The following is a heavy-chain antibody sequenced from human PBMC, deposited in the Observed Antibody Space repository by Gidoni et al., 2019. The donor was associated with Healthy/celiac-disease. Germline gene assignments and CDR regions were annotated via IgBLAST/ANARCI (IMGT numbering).Heavy chain of an antibody. V-gene: IGHV3-48*03. CDR3: ASAVLYCSGGSCYPYYYYGMDV. CDR1: GFPFSSYE. J-gene: IGHJ6*02. D-gene: IGHD2-15*01. CDR2: ISSSGSTI. Sequence: EVQLVESGGGLVQPGGSLRLSCAASGFPFSSYEMTWVRQAPGKGLEWGSYISSSGSTIYYADSVKGRFTISRDNAKNSLYLQMNSLRAEDTAVYYCASAVLYCSGGSCYPYYYYGMDVWGQGTTVTVSS.